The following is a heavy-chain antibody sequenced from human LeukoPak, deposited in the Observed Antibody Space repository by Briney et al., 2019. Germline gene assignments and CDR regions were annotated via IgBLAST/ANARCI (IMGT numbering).Heavy chain of an antibody. D-gene: IGHD6-13*01. J-gene: IGHJ4*02. V-gene: IGHV1-18*01. Sequence: ASVKVSCKASGFTFNHHGFTWVRQAPGQGLEWMGWISAYNGKTASVEKLQGRVTMTTDTSTTTVYMELRGLRPDDTAVYYCTEWGDSRNRPPEASDYWGQGTLVTVSS. CDR1: GFTFNHHG. CDR3: TEWGDSRNRPPEASDY. CDR2: ISAYNGKT.